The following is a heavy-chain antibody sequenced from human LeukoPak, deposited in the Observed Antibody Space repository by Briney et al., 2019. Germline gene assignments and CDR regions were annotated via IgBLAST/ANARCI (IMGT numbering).Heavy chain of an antibody. D-gene: IGHD6-19*01. V-gene: IGHV6-1*01. CDR1: GDSVSSNSAA. J-gene: IGHJ4*02. CDR3: TRSDCSSGRCPGFDN. Sequence: SQTLSLTCGISGDSVSSNSAAWNWIRQSPSRGLEWLGRTYYRSKWFINYAPFVKSRIIINPDTPKNQVSLQLNSVTPEDTAVYYCTRSDCSSGRCPGFDNWGQGTLVTVSS. CDR2: TYYRSKWFI.